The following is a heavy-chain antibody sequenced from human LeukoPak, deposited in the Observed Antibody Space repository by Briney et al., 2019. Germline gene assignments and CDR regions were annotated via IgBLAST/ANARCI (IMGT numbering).Heavy chain of an antibody. D-gene: IGHD2-2*01. CDR2: IRSKANSYAT. Sequence: EGSLRLSCAASGFTFSGSAMHWVRQASGKGLEWVGRIRSKANSYATAYAASVKGRFTISRDDSKNTAYLQMNILTTEDTAVYYCTRPSYICSITGCSYDYWGQGTLVTVSS. CDR1: GFTFSGSA. V-gene: IGHV3-73*01. J-gene: IGHJ4*02. CDR3: TRPSYICSITGCSYDY.